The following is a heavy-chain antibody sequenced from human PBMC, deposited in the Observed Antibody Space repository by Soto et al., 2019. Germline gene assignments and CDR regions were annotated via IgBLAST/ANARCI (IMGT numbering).Heavy chain of an antibody. CDR1: GFTFSIYG. D-gene: IGHD2-15*01. J-gene: IGHJ3*01. CDR2: ISDSGDSA. V-gene: IGHV3-23*01. CDR3: ARPYGGKIGDAPDL. Sequence: GGSLRLSCAASGFTFSIYGMSWVRQVPGKGLEWVSTISDSGDSAYYADSVKGRFTISRDNSKNTLYLQMNSLRDEDTAVYYCARPYGGKIGDAPDLWGQGTMVTV.